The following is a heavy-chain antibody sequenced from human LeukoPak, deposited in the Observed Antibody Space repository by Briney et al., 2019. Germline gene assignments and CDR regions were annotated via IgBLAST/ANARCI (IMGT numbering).Heavy chain of an antibody. J-gene: IGHJ4*02. CDR3: ASTDCGGNCYVDS. CDR2: INPNSGGT. V-gene: IGHV1-2*02. CDR1: GYTFTGYY. Sequence: ASVKVSCKASGYTFTGYYIHWVRQAPGQGLEWMGWINPNSGGTNYAQRFQGRVTMTRDTSISTAYMELSRLRSDDTAVYYWASTDCGGNCYVDSWGQGTLVTVSS. D-gene: IGHD2-21*02.